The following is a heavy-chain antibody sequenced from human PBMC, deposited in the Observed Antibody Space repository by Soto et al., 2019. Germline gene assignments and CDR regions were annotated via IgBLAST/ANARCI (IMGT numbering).Heavy chain of an antibody. Sequence: QVQLVQSGAEVKKPGASVKVSCKASGYTFTSYAMHWVRQAPGQRREWMGWINAGNGNTKYSQKFQGRVTITRDTSASTAYMELSSLRSEDTAVYYCARVVAVAGQYYFDYWGQGTLVTVSS. CDR2: INAGNGNT. CDR1: GYTFTSYA. CDR3: ARVVAVAGQYYFDY. V-gene: IGHV1-3*01. J-gene: IGHJ4*02. D-gene: IGHD6-19*01.